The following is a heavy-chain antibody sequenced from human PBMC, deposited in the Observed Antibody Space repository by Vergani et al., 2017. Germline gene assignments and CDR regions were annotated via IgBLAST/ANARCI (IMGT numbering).Heavy chain of an antibody. D-gene: IGHD5-24*01. CDR2: IYYSGST. V-gene: IGHV4-31*03. Sequence: QVQLQESGPGLVKPSQTLSLTCNVSGGSISSGGYYWSWIRQHPGKGLEWIGYIYYSGSTYYNPSLKSRVTISVDTSKNQFSLKLSSVTAADTAVYYCAREQSRDGYNLFDYWGQGTLVTVSS. CDR3: AREQSRDGYNLFDY. J-gene: IGHJ4*02. CDR1: GGSISSGGYY.